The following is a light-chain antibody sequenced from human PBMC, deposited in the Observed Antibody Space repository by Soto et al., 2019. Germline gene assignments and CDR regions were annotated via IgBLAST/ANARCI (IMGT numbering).Light chain of an antibody. CDR2: EVS. CDR3: TSYTDSSTVV. V-gene: IGLV2-14*01. Sequence: QSALTQPASVSGSPGQSITISCTGTSSDVGDYNYVSWYQHYPGKAPKLMIYEVSNRPLGVSNRFSGSKSGNTASLTISGLQAEDEADYYCTSYTDSSTVVFGGGTKVPS. J-gene: IGLJ3*02. CDR1: SSDVGDYNY.